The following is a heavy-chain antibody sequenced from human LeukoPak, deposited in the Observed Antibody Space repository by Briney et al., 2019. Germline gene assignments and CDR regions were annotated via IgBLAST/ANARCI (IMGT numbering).Heavy chain of an antibody. Sequence: HSGGPLRLSCAASGFTFRSYAMHWVRQAPGKGLDGVAVISYDGSNKYYAHSAKGRFTISRDNPKNTLYLQMNSLRAEDTAVYYCAREVRGVGGAFDIWGQGTMVTVSS. D-gene: IGHD3-10*01. J-gene: IGHJ3*02. CDR3: AREVRGVGGAFDI. V-gene: IGHV3-30-3*01. CDR2: ISYDGSNK. CDR1: GFTFRSYA.